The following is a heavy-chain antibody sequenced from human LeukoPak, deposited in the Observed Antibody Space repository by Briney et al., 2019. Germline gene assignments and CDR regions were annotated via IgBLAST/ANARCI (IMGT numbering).Heavy chain of an antibody. J-gene: IGHJ3*02. Sequence: PSETLSLTCTVSGGSISSGSYYWSWIRQPAGKGLEWIGRIYTSGSTNYNPSLKSRVTISVDTSKNQFSLKLSSVTAADTAVYYCARRARAFDIWGQGTMVTVSS. CDR3: ARRARAFDI. D-gene: IGHD5-12*01. V-gene: IGHV4-61*02. CDR1: GGSISSGSYY. CDR2: IYTSGST.